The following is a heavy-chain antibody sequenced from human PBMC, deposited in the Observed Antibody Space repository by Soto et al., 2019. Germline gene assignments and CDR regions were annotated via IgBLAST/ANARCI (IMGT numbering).Heavy chain of an antibody. Sequence: GASVKVSCKASGGTFTSYAITWVRQAPGQGLEWMGGIIPMFGTSNSAQKFQGRVTITADESKTTAYMELSNLRSEDTAVYYCASDRSEVVVGGTDGALDSWGLGTVVTV. CDR3: ASDRSEVVVGGTDGALDS. J-gene: IGHJ3*02. V-gene: IGHV1-69*13. D-gene: IGHD2-15*01. CDR2: IIPMFGTS. CDR1: GGTFTSYA.